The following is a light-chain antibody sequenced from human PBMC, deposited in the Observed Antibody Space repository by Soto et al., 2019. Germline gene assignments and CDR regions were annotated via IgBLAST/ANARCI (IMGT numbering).Light chain of an antibody. J-gene: IGLJ1*01. CDR3: CSLAGSYPLYV. Sequence: QSALTQPRSVSGSPGQSVTISCTGTSSDVGGYSYVSWFQQHPGKAPKLMIYDVSKRPSGVPDRFSGSKSGNAASLTISGLQAEDEADYYCCSLAGSYPLYVFGTGTKLTVL. CDR2: DVS. V-gene: IGLV2-11*01. CDR1: SSDVGGYSY.